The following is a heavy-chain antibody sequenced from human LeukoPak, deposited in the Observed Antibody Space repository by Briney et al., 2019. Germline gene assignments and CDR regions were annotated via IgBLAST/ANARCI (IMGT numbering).Heavy chain of an antibody. CDR1: GGSISSYY. CDR3: ARTYYYDSSGLPGWFDP. J-gene: IGHJ5*02. D-gene: IGHD3-22*01. V-gene: IGHV4-59*01. CDR2: IYYSGST. Sequence: SETLSPTCTVSGGSISSYYWSWIRQPPGKGLEWIGYIYYSGSTNYNPSLKSRVTISVDTSKNQFSLKLSSVTAADTVVYYCARTYYYDSSGLPGWFDPWGQGTLVTVSS.